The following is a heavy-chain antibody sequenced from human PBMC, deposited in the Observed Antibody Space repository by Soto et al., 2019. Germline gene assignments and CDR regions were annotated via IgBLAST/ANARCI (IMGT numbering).Heavy chain of an antibody. J-gene: IGHJ4*02. CDR3: ARDYYGSGSQFDY. Sequence: QVQLVQSGAEVKKPGSSVKVSCKASGGTFSSYTISWVRQAPGQGLEWMGRIIPILGIANYAQKFQGRVTITADKSTSTAYMELSSPRSEDTAVYYCARDYYGSGSQFDYWGQGTLVTVSS. V-gene: IGHV1-69*08. CDR1: GGTFSSYT. CDR2: IIPILGIA. D-gene: IGHD3-10*01.